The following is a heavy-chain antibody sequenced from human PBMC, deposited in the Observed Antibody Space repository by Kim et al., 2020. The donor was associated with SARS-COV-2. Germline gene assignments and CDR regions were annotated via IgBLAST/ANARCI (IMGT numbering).Heavy chain of an antibody. CDR1: GGSISSSSYY. CDR3: AQTPYGDYYFDY. Sequence: SETLSLTCTVSGGSISSSSYYWGWIRQPPGKGLEWIGNIYYSGNTYYNSSLKSRVTVSVDTSKNQFSLRLSSVTATDTAVYYCAQTPYGDYYFDYWGQGTLVTVSS. J-gene: IGHJ4*02. CDR2: IYYSGNT. D-gene: IGHD4-17*01. V-gene: IGHV4-39*01.